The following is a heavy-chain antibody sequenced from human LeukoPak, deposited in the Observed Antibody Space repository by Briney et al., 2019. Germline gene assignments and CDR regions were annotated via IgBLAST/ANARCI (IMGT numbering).Heavy chain of an antibody. J-gene: IGHJ4*02. CDR3: AKPGSGSYSYFDY. D-gene: IGHD3-10*01. CDR1: GFTFSSYG. CDR2: ISYDGSNK. V-gene: IGHV3-30*18. Sequence: PGGSLRLSCAASGFTFSSYGMHWVRQAPGKGLEWVAVISYDGSNKYYADSVKGRFTISRDNSKNTLYLQMNSLRAEDTAVYYCAKPGSGSYSYFDYWGQGTLVTVSS.